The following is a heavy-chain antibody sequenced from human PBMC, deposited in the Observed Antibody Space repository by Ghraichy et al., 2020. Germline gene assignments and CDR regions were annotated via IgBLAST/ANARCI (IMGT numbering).Heavy chain of an antibody. J-gene: IGHJ4*02. D-gene: IGHD5-24*01. CDR2: IIPILGIA. V-gene: IGHV1-69*04. Sequence: SVKVSCKASGGTFSSYAISWVRQAPGQGLEWMGRIIPILGIANYAQKFQGRVTITADKSTSTAYMELSSLRSEDTAVYYCASGGELEMATIPLDYWGQGTLVTVSS. CDR1: GGTFSSYA. CDR3: ASGGELEMATIPLDY.